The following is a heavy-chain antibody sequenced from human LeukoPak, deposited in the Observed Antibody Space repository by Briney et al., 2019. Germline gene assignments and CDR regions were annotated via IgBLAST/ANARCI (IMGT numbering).Heavy chain of an antibody. J-gene: IGHJ4*02. CDR2: INHSGST. CDR1: GGSFSGYY. CDR3: ARGSLLSGSFDY. V-gene: IGHV4-34*01. D-gene: IGHD3-3*01. Sequence: SETPSLTCAVYGGSFSGYYWSWIRQPPGKGLEWIGEINHSGSTNYNRSLKSRVTISVDTSKNQFSLKLSSVTAADTAVYYCARGSLLSGSFDYWGQGTLVTVSS.